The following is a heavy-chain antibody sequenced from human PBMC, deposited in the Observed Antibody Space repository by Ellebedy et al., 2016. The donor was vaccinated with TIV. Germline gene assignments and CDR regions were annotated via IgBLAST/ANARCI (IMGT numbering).Heavy chain of an antibody. CDR2: IYYSGSA. J-gene: IGHJ5*02. V-gene: IGHV4-39*07. CDR3: ARDPALPRGRFDT. CDR1: GGAISNSDYY. Sequence: MPSETLSLTCTVSGGAISNSDYYWNWIRRPPGKGLEWIGSIYYSGSAYYNPSLKSRVTVSVDTSKNQFSLNLSSVTAADTAVYYCARDPALPRGRFDTWGQGNLVTVSS.